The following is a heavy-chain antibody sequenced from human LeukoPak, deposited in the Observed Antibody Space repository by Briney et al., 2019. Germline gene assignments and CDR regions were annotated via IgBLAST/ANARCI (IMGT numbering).Heavy chain of an antibody. V-gene: IGHV3-11*01. CDR3: AKGVVAARTYYYYMDV. J-gene: IGHJ6*03. D-gene: IGHD6-6*01. CDR2: ISPDGSTI. Sequence: GGSLRLSCAASGFTFSDHYMNWVRRAPGKGLEWVSYISPDGSTIYYADSVKGRFTISRDNSKNTLYLQMNSLRAEDTAVYYCAKGVVAARTYYYYMDVWGKGTTVTVSS. CDR1: GFTFSDHY.